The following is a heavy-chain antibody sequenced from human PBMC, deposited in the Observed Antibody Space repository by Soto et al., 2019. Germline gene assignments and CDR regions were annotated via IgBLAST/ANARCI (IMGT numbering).Heavy chain of an antibody. J-gene: IGHJ3*02. Sequence: GGSLRLSCAASGFTFNNYAMNWVRQAPGKGLEWVSSISGSSSYIYYADSVKGRFTISRDNAKNSLYLQMNSLRAEDTAVYYCVSNMIVVGPWDAFDIWGQGTMVTVSS. CDR2: ISGSSSYI. V-gene: IGHV3-21*01. CDR3: VSNMIVVGPWDAFDI. D-gene: IGHD3-22*01. CDR1: GFTFNNYA.